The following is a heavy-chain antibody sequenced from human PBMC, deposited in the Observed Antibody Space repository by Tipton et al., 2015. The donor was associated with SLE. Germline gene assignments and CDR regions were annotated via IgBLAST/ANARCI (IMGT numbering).Heavy chain of an antibody. J-gene: IGHJ5*02. CDR1: GGSISNYY. CDR2: IYYSGSG. Sequence: TLSLTCTVPGGSISNYYWSWIRLPPGKGLECVGYIYYSGSGNYNPSLKSRVTISVDTSKNQFSLKLSSVTAADTAVYYCARQPRGINWFDPWGQGTLVTVSS. V-gene: IGHV4-59*08. CDR3: ARQPRGINWFDP.